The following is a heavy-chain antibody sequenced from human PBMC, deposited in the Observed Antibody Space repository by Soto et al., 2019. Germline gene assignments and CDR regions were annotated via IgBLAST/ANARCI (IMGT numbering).Heavy chain of an antibody. D-gene: IGHD3-9*01. J-gene: IGHJ5*02. V-gene: IGHV4-39*02. CDR2: IDYRGST. CDR3: TTLLTPYDTPGPSWFGP. Sequence: PSETLSLTCTVSGDSISKSGHYWGWIRQPPGKALEWIGGIDYRGSTPYNPSLRSRITMSIDTSKKFFSLKLTSVSASDTALYYCTTLLTPYDTPGPSWFGPWGQGTLVTVSS. CDR1: GDSISKSGHY.